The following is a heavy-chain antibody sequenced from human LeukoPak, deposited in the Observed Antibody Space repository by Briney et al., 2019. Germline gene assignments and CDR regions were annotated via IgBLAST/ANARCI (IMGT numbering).Heavy chain of an antibody. D-gene: IGHD2-15*01. CDR1: GYTFTSYG. Sequence: ASVKVSCKASGYTFTSYGISWVRQAPGQGLEWMGWISAYNGNTNYAQKLQGRVTMTTDTSTSTAYMELRSLRSDDTAVYYCAGDLGYCSGGSCYHLNWFDPWGQGTLVTVSS. V-gene: IGHV1-18*01. CDR2: ISAYNGNT. CDR3: AGDLGYCSGGSCYHLNWFDP. J-gene: IGHJ5*02.